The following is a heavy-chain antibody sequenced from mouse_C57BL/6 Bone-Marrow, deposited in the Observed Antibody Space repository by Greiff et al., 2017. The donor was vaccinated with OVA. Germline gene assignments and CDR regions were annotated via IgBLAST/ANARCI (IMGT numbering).Heavy chain of an antibody. Sequence: QVQLQQPGAELVKPGASVKLSCKASGYTFTSYWMQWVKQRPGQGLEWIGEIDPSDSYTNYNQKFKGKATLTVDTSSSTAYMQLSSLTSEDSAVYYCARGLLRVRGIGTTVTVSS. CDR2: IDPSDSYT. CDR3: ARGLLRV. J-gene: IGHJ1*03. V-gene: IGHV1-50*01. CDR1: GYTFTSYW. D-gene: IGHD1-1*01.